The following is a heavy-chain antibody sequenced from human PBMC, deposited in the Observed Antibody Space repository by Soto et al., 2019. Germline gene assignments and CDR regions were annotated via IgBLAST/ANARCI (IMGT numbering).Heavy chain of an antibody. CDR2: IWYDGSNK. Sequence: QVQLVESGGGVVQPGRSLRLSCAASGLTFSSYGMHWVRQAPGKGLEWVAVIWYDGSNKYYADSVKGRFTISRDNSKNTLYLQMNSLRAEDTAVYYCARGPRIAVAGTYYYYGMDVWGQGTTVTVSS. CDR3: ARGPRIAVAGTYYYYGMDV. J-gene: IGHJ6*02. V-gene: IGHV3-33*01. D-gene: IGHD6-19*01. CDR1: GLTFSSYG.